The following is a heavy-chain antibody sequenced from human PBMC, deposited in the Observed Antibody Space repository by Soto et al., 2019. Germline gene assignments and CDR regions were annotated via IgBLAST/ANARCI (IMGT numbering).Heavy chain of an antibody. J-gene: IGHJ5*02. CDR1: GGSFSGYY. CDR3: AREAWLRKGWFDP. Sequence: QVQLQQWGAGLLKPSETLSLTCAVYGGSFSGYYWSWIRQPPGKGLEWIGEINHSGGTNYNPSLKSRVTISVDTSKNQFSLKLSSVTAADTAVYYCAREAWLRKGWFDPWGQGTLVTVSS. V-gene: IGHV4-34*01. D-gene: IGHD5-12*01. CDR2: INHSGGT.